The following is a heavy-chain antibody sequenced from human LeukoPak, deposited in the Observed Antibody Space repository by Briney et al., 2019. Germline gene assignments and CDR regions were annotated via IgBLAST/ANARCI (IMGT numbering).Heavy chain of an antibody. CDR2: IKEDGSEI. J-gene: IGHJ4*02. D-gene: IGHD4-23*01. CDR1: GFTFSSYA. V-gene: IGHV3-7*01. Sequence: GGSLRLSCAASGFTFSSYAMSWVRQAPGKGLEWVANIKEDGSEINYVDSVKGRFTISRDNAKNSLYLQMNSLRVDDTAVYYCARDRGYSTFDYWGQGTLVTVSS. CDR3: ARDRGYSTFDY.